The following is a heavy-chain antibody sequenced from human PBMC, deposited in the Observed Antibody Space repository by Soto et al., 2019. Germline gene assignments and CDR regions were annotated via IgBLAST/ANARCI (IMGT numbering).Heavy chain of an antibody. D-gene: IGHD5-18*01. V-gene: IGHV3-53*01. CDR2: IYSSGST. CDR1: GFTVSSNY. CDR3: ARENSYPYFDF. J-gene: IGHJ4*02. Sequence: GGSLRLSCAASGFTVSSNYMSWVRQAPGKGLQWVSVIYSSGSTYYEDSVKGRFTISRDNPKSTLYLQMNSLRVEDTAVYYCARENSYPYFDFWGQGTQVTVSS.